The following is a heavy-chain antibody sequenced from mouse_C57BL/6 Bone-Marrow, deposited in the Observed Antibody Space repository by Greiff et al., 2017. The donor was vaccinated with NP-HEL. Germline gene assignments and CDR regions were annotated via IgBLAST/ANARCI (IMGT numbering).Heavy chain of an antibody. V-gene: IGHV1-47*01. J-gene: IGHJ2*01. CDR1: GYTFTTYP. CDR3: ARGTTGRGYYFDY. Sequence: VQLQQSGAELVKPGASVKMSCKASGYTFTTYPIEWMKQNHGKSLEWIGNFHPYNDDTKYNEKFKGTAPLTVEKSSSTVYLELSRLTSEDSAVYDCARGTTGRGYYFDYWGQGTTLTVSS. CDR2: FHPYNDDT.